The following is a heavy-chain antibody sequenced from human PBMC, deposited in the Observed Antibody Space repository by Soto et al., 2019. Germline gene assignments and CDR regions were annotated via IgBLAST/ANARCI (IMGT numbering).Heavy chain of an antibody. Sequence: GGSLRLSCAASGFTFSSYSMNWVRQAPGKGLEWVSSISSSSSYIYYADSVKGRFTISRDNAKNSLYLQMNSLRAEDTALYYCAKTLFGDVGFDYWGQGTLVTVSS. D-gene: IGHD3-3*01. CDR3: AKTLFGDVGFDY. CDR2: ISSSSSYI. V-gene: IGHV3-21*04. J-gene: IGHJ4*02. CDR1: GFTFSSYS.